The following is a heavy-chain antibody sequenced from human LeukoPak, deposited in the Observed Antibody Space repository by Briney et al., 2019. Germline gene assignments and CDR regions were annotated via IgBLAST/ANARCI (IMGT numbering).Heavy chain of an antibody. V-gene: IGHV5-51*01. CDR1: GYSFTNYW. Sequence: GESLKISCKGSGYSFTNYWIGWVRQVPGKGLEWMAMIYPGDSATRYSPSFQGQVTVSADKSISTAYLQWSSLKASDTAMYYCARRWAVAGAFDYWGQGTLVTVSS. CDR3: ARRWAVAGAFDY. D-gene: IGHD6-19*01. J-gene: IGHJ4*02. CDR2: IYPGDSAT.